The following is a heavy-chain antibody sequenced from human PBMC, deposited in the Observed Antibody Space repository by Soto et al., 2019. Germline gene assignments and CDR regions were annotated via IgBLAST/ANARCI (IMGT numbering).Heavy chain of an antibody. CDR3: ARARWEMGGLDY. J-gene: IGHJ4*02. V-gene: IGHV4-59*01. Sequence: SETLSLTGPVSGRCISSYYVSGIRQPPGKGLEWIGYIYYSGITNYNPSLKSRVTISVDTSKNHCSLRLSSVTAADTAVYYCARARWEMGGLDYWGQGTLVTVSS. D-gene: IGHD1-26*01. CDR2: IYYSGIT. CDR1: GRCISSYY.